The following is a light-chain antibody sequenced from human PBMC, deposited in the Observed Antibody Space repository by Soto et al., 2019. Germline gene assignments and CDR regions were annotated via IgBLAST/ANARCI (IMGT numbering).Light chain of an antibody. CDR1: QDIKNY. J-gene: IGKJ4*01. V-gene: IGKV1-33*01. CDR3: QQYDSLPPT. CDR2: DAF. Sequence: DIQMTQSPSSLSASVGDSITITCQASQDIKNYLNWYQQKPGKAPKLLIYDAFKSDTGVPSRFSGSGSGTDFTFTISNLQPEDIATYFCQQYDSLPPTFGGGTKVDI.